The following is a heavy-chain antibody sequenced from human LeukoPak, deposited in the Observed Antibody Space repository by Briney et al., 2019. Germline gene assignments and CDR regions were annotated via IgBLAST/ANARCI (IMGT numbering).Heavy chain of an antibody. CDR3: ARSGALTGYLY. CDR1: GGSISSYY. D-gene: IGHD3-9*01. Sequence: SETLSLTCTASGGSISSYYWSWIRQPPGKGLEWIGYIYYSGNTNYNPSLKSRVTISVDTSKNQFPLKLSSVTAADTAVYYCARSGALTGYLYWGQGTLVTVSS. V-gene: IGHV4-59*01. CDR2: IYYSGNT. J-gene: IGHJ4*02.